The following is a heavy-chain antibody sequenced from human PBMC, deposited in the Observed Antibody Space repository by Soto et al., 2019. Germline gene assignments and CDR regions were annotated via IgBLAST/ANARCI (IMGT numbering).Heavy chain of an antibody. CDR3: GRGRSGQIVVFY. CDR1: GYTFTGHY. D-gene: IGHD5-12*01. V-gene: IGHV1-2*02. Sequence: ASVKVSCKASGYTFTGHYIHWVRQAPEQGPEWMGEIAPERGATRYAQKFQGRVTMTRDMSITTVYMELNNLSPDDTAVYYCGRGRSGQIVVFYWGQGTPVTVSS. J-gene: IGHJ4*02. CDR2: IAPERGAT.